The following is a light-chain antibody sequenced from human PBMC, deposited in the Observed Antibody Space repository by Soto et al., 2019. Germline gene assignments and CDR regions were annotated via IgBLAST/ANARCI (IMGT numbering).Light chain of an antibody. J-gene: IGKJ1*01. Sequence: ESVFAQSPSTLASFPGDRVTLSCRASQSVSSKLAWYQQKPGQAPRLLIYGASTRATGIPARFSGSGSGTEFTLIISSLQSEDSAVYYCQQYNSWLWTFGQGTK. CDR3: QQYNSWLWT. CDR2: GAS. CDR1: QSVSSK. V-gene: IGKV3-15*01.